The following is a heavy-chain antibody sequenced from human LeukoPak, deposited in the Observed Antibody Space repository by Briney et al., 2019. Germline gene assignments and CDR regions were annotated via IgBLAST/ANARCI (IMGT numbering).Heavy chain of an antibody. J-gene: IGHJ5*02. CDR2: MIPFLGEV. Sequence: GPSVNVSCKAFGATLNIGHAFIWARQAPGQGLQWMGRMIPFLGEVNYAQNFQGRVSFTADRSTATMYMELKRLRLDDTAIYYCSPCGHAYDWFGPWGQGTLVTVSA. CDR1: GATLNIGHA. CDR3: SPCGHAYDWFGP. D-gene: IGHD5-12*01. V-gene: IGHV1-69*04.